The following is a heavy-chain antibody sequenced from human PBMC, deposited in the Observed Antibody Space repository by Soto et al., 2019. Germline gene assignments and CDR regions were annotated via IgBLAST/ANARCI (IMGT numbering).Heavy chain of an antibody. Sequence: PSETRSLTCPVSGGSISSGGYYWSWIRQQPGKGMEWIGSIYYSGSTSYDPSLKSRVTISVDTYKNQFSLKLSTVTSEDKAVYYCARGGTADYYDSSGYYLIDFWGQGTRVNVSS. CDR2: IYYSGST. V-gene: IGHV4-31*03. J-gene: IGHJ4*02. CDR1: GGSISSGGYY. D-gene: IGHD3-22*01. CDR3: ARGGTADYYDSSGYYLIDF.